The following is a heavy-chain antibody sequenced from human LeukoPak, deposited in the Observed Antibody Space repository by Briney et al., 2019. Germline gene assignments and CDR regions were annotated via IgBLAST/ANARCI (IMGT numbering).Heavy chain of an antibody. V-gene: IGHV1-18*01. CDR1: GYTFTSYG. CDR2: ISAYNGNT. D-gene: IGHD3-10*01. J-gene: IGHJ6*02. CDR3: AREQLLWFGEPTRSYYYYYGMDV. Sequence: ASVKVSCKASGYTFTSYGISWVRQAPGQGLEWLGWISAYNGNTNYAQKLQGRVTMTTDTSTSTAYMELRSLRSDDTAVYYCAREQLLWFGEPTRSYYYYYGMDVWGQGTTVTVSS.